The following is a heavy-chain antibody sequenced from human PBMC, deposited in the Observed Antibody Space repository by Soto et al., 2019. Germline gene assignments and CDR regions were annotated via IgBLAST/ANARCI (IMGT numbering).Heavy chain of an antibody. CDR1: GGTFSSYA. J-gene: IGHJ2*01. D-gene: IGHD2-8*01. V-gene: IGHV1-69*01. Sequence: QVQLVQSGAEVKKPGSSVKVSCKASGGTFSSYAISWLRQAPGQGLEWMGGIIPIFGTANYAQKFQGRVTITADESTSTAYMELSSLRSEDTAVYYCARDPGYCTNGVCRQYWYFDLWGRGTLVTVSS. CDR3: ARDPGYCTNGVCRQYWYFDL. CDR2: IIPIFGTA.